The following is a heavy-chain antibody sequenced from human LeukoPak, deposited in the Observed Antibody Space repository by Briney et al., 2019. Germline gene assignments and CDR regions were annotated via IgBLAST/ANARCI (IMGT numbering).Heavy chain of an antibody. CDR3: AKLDSIAVAGTCDY. D-gene: IGHD6-19*01. Sequence: GGSLRLSCAASGFTFSSYAMSWVRQAPGKGLEWVSAISGSGGSTYYADSVKGRFTISRDNSKNTLYLQMNSLRAEDTAVCYCAKLDSIAVAGTCDYWGQGTLVTVSS. V-gene: IGHV3-23*01. CDR2: ISGSGGST. J-gene: IGHJ4*02. CDR1: GFTFSSYA.